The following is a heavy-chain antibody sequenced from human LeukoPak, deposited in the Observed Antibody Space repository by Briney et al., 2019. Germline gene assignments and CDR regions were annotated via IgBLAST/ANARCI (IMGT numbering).Heavy chain of an antibody. D-gene: IGHD2-2*02. J-gene: IGHJ3*02. Sequence: GASVKVSCKASGYTFTNYDINWVRQATGQGLEWMGWMNPNCANTGYSQKFQGRVTFTRDTSISTAYMELSSLRSEDTAVYFCARATVVAGYCTTTRCYKPFDIWGQGTMVTVSS. CDR3: ARATVVAGYCTTTRCYKPFDI. V-gene: IGHV1-8*03. CDR2: MNPNCANT. CDR1: GYTFTNYD.